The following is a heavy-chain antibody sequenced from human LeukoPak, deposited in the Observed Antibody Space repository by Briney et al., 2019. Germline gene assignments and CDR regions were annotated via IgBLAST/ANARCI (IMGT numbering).Heavy chain of an antibody. D-gene: IGHD3-9*01. V-gene: IGHV1-58*01. CDR3: AAAPQYDILSFDL. CDR2: IVVGSGNT. CDR1: GFTFTSSA. J-gene: IGHJ2*01. Sequence: SVKVSRKASGFTFTSSAVQWVRQARGQRLEWIGWIVVGSGNTNYAQKFQERVTITRDMSTSTAYMELSSLRSEDTAVYYCAAAPQYDILSFDLWGRGTLVTVSS.